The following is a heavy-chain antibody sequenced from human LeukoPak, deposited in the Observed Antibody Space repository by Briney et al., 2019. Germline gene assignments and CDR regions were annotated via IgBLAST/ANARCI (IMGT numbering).Heavy chain of an antibody. CDR3: ARAVGAGYCSSTSCYINLFDR. D-gene: IGHD2-2*03. V-gene: IGHV3-21*01. Sequence: PGGSLRLSCAASGFTFSSYSMNWVRQAPGKGLEWVSSISSSSSYIYYADSVKGRFTISRDNAKNSLYLQMNSLRAEDTAVYYCARAVGAGYCSSTSCYINLFDRWGQGTLVTVSS. J-gene: IGHJ5*02. CDR2: ISSSSSYI. CDR1: GFTFSSYS.